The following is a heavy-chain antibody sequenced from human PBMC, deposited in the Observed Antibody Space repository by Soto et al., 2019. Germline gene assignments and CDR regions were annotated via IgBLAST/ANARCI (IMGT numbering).Heavy chain of an antibody. D-gene: IGHD6-19*01. CDR2: IKQDGSEK. Sequence: GGSLRLSCAASGFTFSSYWMSWVRQAPGKGLEWVANIKQDGSEKNYVDSVKGRFTISRDNAKNSLYLQMNSLRAEDTAVYYCARSNRYSSGWYMPPTSYYFDYWGQGTLVTVSS. J-gene: IGHJ4*02. CDR1: GFTFSSYW. V-gene: IGHV3-7*01. CDR3: ARSNRYSSGWYMPPTSYYFDY.